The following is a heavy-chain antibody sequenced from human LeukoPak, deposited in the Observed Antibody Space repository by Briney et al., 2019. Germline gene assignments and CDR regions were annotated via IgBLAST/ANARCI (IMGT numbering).Heavy chain of an antibody. D-gene: IGHD3-10*01. CDR3: ARSLSLWFGGLDY. CDR2: ISTSVGT. CDR1: GGSISSYY. Sequence: QTLSLTCTVSGGSISSYYWSWIRHPARKGLEWIGRISTSVGTNYTPSLKSRVTMSVDTSKNQFSLELSSVTAADTAVYYCARSLSLWFGGLDYWGQRTLVTVSS. V-gene: IGHV4-4*07. J-gene: IGHJ4*02.